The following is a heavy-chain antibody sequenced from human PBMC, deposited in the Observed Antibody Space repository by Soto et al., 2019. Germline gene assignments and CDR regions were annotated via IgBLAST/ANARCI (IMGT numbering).Heavy chain of an antibody. Sequence: GGSLRLSCEASEFTFWMHWVRQAPGKGLVWVSRINRDGSTADYADFVKGRFTISRDSAKNTVYLQMNSLRDEDTAVYYCARALTYGGSYLQAFDVWGQGTMVTVSS. CDR3: ARALTYGGSYLQAFDV. CDR1: EFTFW. J-gene: IGHJ3*01. V-gene: IGHV3-74*01. D-gene: IGHD3-10*01. CDR2: INRDGSTA.